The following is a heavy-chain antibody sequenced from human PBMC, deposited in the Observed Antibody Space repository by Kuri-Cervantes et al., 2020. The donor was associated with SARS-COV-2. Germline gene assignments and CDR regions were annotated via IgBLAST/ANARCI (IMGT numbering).Heavy chain of an antibody. CDR2: INPSGGST. D-gene: IGHD6-19*01. CDR1: GYTFTSYY. Sequence: ASVKVSCKASGYTFTSYYMHWVRQAPGQGLEWMGIINPSGGSTSYAQKFQGRVTMTRDTSTSTVYMELSSLRSEDTAVYYCARDTPRSDIGGRIAVAFDHWGQGTLVTVSS. CDR3: ARDTPRSDIGGRIAVAFDH. V-gene: IGHV1-46*01. J-gene: IGHJ4*02.